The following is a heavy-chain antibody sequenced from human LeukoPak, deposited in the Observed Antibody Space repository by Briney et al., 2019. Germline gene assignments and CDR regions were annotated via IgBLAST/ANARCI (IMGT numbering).Heavy chain of an antibody. D-gene: IGHD1-26*01. CDR2: IYYSGST. Sequence: SETLSLTCTVSGGSISSSSYYWGWIRQPPGKGLEWIGSIYYSGSTNYNPSLKSRVTISVDTSKNQFSLKLSSVTAADTAVYYCARARTYSGSYYVYLDYWGQGTLVTVSS. CDR1: GGSISSSSYY. V-gene: IGHV4-39*07. J-gene: IGHJ4*02. CDR3: ARARTYSGSYYVYLDY.